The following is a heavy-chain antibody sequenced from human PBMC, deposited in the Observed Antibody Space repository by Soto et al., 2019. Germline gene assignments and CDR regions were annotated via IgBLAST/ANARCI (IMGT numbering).Heavy chain of an antibody. V-gene: IGHV3-7*01. CDR1: GFTFSIYW. J-gene: IGHJ4*02. Sequence: EVELVESGGGLVQPGGSLRLSCAASGFTFSIYWMSWVRQAPGKGLEWVANIKEDGSDKYFVDSVKGRFTISRDNAKNSLYLQMNSLRAEDTAVYYCAIGNAAGGQFDYWGQGTLVTVSS. CDR3: AIGNAAGGQFDY. D-gene: IGHD6-13*01. CDR2: IKEDGSDK.